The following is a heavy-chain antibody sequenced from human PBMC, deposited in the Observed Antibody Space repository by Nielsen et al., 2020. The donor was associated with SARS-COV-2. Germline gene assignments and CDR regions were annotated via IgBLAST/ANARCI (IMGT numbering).Heavy chain of an antibody. J-gene: IGHJ4*02. V-gene: IGHV4-34*01. CDR3: ATGGGYNYRSKY. Sequence: SQTLSLTCGVSGGSFTGYFWTWIRQSPGKGLEWIGEINHSRTTNYNPSLRRRVTISVDTSKNQFTLRLSSVSAADTAVYYCATGGGYNYRSKYWGQGILVTVSS. D-gene: IGHD5-12*01. CDR2: INHSRTT. CDR1: GGSFTGYF.